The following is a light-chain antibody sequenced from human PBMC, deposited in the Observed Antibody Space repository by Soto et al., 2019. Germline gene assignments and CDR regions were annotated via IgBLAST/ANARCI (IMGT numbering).Light chain of an antibody. CDR3: QSYDSSFYV. Sequence: QSVLTQPPSVSGAPGQRVTISCTGSSSNIGAGYDVHWYQQLPGTAHKLLIYGNSNRPSGVPDRFSGSKSGTSASLAITGLQAEDEADYYCQSYDSSFYVFGTGTKLTVL. CDR2: GNS. J-gene: IGLJ1*01. V-gene: IGLV1-40*01. CDR1: SSNIGAGYD.